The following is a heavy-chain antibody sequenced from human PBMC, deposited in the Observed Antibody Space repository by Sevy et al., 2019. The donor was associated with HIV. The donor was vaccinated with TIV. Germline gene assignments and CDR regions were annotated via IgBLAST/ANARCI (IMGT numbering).Heavy chain of an antibody. J-gene: IGHJ4*02. D-gene: IGHD2-15*01. CDR1: GLTFISYS. CDR2: ISSISTYK. Sequence: GGSLRLSCVASGLTFISYSMNWVRQSPGKGLEWVSSISSISTYKDYADSAKGRFTISRDNAKNSLYLQMNSLRAEDTAVYYCARVGGGGVDYWGQGTLVTVSS. V-gene: IGHV3-21*01. CDR3: ARVGGGGVDY.